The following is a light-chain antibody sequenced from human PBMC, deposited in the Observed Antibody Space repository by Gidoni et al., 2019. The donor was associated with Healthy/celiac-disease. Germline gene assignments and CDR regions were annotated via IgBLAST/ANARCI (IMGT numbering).Light chain of an antibody. J-gene: IGLJ2*01. CDR3: QSADSSGIV. CDR2: KDS. V-gene: IGLV3-25*02. CDR1: ALPKQY. Sequence: SYELTQPPSVSVSPGQTARITCSGDALPKQYAYWYQQKPGQAPVLVIYKDSERPSGFPERFSGSSSGTTVTLTISGVQAEDEADYYCQSADSSGIVFGGGTKLTVL.